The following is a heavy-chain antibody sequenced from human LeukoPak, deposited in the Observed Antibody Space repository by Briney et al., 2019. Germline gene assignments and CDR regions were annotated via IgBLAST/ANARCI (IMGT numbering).Heavy chain of an antibody. CDR3: ATGFPTVYYYDSSGYYY. J-gene: IGHJ4*02. D-gene: IGHD3-22*01. CDR2: ISSSSYI. CDR1: GFTFSSYS. V-gene: IGHV3-21*01. Sequence: GGSLRLSCAASGFTFSSYSMNWVRQAPGKGLEWVSSISSSSYIYYADSVKGRFTISRDNAKNSLYLQMNSLRAEDTAVYYRATGFPTVYYYDSSGYYYWGQGTLVTVSS.